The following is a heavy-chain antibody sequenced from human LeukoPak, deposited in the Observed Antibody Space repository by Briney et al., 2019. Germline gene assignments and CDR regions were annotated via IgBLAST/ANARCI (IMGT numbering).Heavy chain of an antibody. Sequence: SETLSLTCAVDGGSFSGYYWSWIRQPPGKGLEWIGEINHSGSTNYNPSLKSRVTISVDTSKNQFSLKLSSVTAADTAVYYCARVVVGYSYGEDYWGQGTLVTVSS. CDR1: GGSFSGYY. CDR2: INHSGST. CDR3: ARVVVGYSYGEDY. J-gene: IGHJ4*02. D-gene: IGHD5-18*01. V-gene: IGHV4-34*01.